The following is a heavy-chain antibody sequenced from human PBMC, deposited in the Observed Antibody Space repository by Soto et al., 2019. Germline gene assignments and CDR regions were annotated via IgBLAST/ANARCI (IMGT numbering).Heavy chain of an antibody. J-gene: IGHJ5*02. CDR1: GYTFTGYY. Sequence: ASVKVSCKASGYTFTGYYMHWVRQAPGQGLEWMGWINPNSGGTNYAQKFQGRVTMTRDTSISTAYMELSRLRSDDTAVYYCARERRYCSCCSCYLYLFDPCGQGTLVTGSS. CDR3: ARERRYCSCCSCYLYLFDP. D-gene: IGHD2-15*01. CDR2: INPNSGGT. V-gene: IGHV1-2*02.